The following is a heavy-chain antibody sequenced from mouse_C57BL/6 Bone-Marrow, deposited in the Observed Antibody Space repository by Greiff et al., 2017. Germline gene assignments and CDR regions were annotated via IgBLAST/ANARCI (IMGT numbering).Heavy chain of an antibody. D-gene: IGHD4-1*01. CDR3: AWDWYFDV. Sequence: EVKLVESGGDLVKPGGSLKLSCAASGFTFSSYGMSWVRQTPDKRLEWVATISSGGSYTYYPDSVKGRFTISRDNAKNTLYLQMSSLKSEDTAMYDCAWDWYFDVWGTGTTVTVSS. CDR1: GFTFSSYG. J-gene: IGHJ1*03. V-gene: IGHV5-6*01. CDR2: ISSGGSYT.